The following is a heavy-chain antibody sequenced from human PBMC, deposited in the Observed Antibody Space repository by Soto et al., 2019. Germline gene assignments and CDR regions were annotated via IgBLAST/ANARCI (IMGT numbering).Heavy chain of an antibody. V-gene: IGHV3-30-3*01. J-gene: IGHJ5*02. CDR1: GFTFSSYA. CDR2: ISYDGSNK. Sequence: QVQLVESGGGVIQPGRSLRLSCAASGFTFSSYAMHLVRQAPGKGLAWVAVISYDGSNKYYADSVKGRFTISRDNSKNTLYLQMNSLRAEDTAVYYCARDSIAARPNWFDPWGQGTLVTVSS. CDR3: ARDSIAARPNWFDP. D-gene: IGHD6-6*01.